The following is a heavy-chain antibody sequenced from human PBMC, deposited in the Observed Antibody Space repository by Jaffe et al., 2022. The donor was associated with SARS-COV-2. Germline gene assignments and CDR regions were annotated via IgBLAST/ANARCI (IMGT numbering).Heavy chain of an antibody. D-gene: IGHD1-26*01. CDR2: IKQDGSEK. V-gene: IGHV3-7*01. CDR3: ARVRQWELLGWRYYFDY. CDR1: GFTFSSYW. J-gene: IGHJ4*02. Sequence: EVQLVESGGGLVQSGGSLRLSCAASGFTFSSYWMSWVRQAPGKGLEWVANIKQDGSEKYYVDSVKGRFTISRDNAKNSLYLQMNSLRAEDTAVYYCARVRQWELLGWRYYFDYWGQGTLVTVSS.